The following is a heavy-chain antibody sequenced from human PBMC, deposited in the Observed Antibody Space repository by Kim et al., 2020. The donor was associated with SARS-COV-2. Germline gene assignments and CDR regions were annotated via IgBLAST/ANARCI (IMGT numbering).Heavy chain of an antibody. V-gene: IGHV3-30*03. CDR1: GFTFSSYG. Sequence: GGSLRLSCAASGFTFSSYGMHWVRQAPGKGLEWVAVISYDGSNKYYADSVKGRFTISRDNSKNTLYLQMNSLRAEDTAVYYCATEHSGCYVARFDYWGQGTVVTVSS. D-gene: IGHD1-26*01. J-gene: IGHJ4*02. CDR2: ISYDGSNK. CDR3: ATEHSGCYVARFDY.